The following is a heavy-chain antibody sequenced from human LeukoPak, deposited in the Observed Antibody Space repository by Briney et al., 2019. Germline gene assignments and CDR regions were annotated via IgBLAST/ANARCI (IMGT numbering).Heavy chain of an antibody. D-gene: IGHD6-19*01. CDR2: IKQDGSVQ. CDR3: TRLQIAVAGPNWFDP. Sequence: GGSLRLSCAASKFTFSSYWMSWVRQAPGKGLEWVANIKQDGSVQFYMDSLKGRFSVSRDNAKNSLYLQMNGLRVEDTAVYYCTRLQIAVAGPNWFDPWGQGTLVSVSS. V-gene: IGHV3-7*01. J-gene: IGHJ5*02. CDR1: KFTFSSYW.